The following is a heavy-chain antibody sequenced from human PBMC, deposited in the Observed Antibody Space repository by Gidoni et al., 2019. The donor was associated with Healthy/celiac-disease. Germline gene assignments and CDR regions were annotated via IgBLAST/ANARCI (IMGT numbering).Heavy chain of an antibody. CDR1: GFTFSSYA. CDR2: ISGSGGST. J-gene: IGHJ4*02. D-gene: IGHD3-9*01. Sequence: AASGFTFSSYAMSWVRQAPGKGLEWVSAISGSGGSTYYADSVKGRFTISRDNSKNTLYLQMNSLRAEDTAVYYCAKDRGRYFDWLFHYWGQGTLVTVSS. CDR3: AKDRGRYFDWLFHY. V-gene: IGHV3-23*01.